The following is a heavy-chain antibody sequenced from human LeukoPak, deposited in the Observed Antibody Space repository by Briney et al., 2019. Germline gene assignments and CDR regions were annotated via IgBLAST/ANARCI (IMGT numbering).Heavy chain of an antibody. J-gene: IGHJ4*02. CDR3: ARNEKWGRDY. D-gene: IGHD1-26*01. V-gene: IGHV3-7*03. CDR2: IVQDGSQK. Sequence: PGGSLRLSCAASGFTFSSHWMSWVRQAPGKGLEWVANIVQDGSQKYYEDSVKGRFTISRDNGKNSLYLQMNSLRAEDTAVYYCARNEKWGRDYWGQGTLVTASS. CDR1: GFTFSSHW.